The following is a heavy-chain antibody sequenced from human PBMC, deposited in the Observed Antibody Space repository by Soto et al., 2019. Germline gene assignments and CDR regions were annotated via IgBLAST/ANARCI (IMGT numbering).Heavy chain of an antibody. D-gene: IGHD2-21*02. CDR1: GGSISGYH. J-gene: IGHJ6*02. Sequence: SETLSLTCSISGGSISGYHWNWIRQTPGKGVEWIGYFHNSGNPKYSSSLKSRVTISLDMSERRSSLKLTSVTAADTAVYWCARAYCGGDCPPEPEEYYYYYSMDVWGQGTMVTVSS. V-gene: IGHV4-59*01. CDR2: FHNSGNP. CDR3: ARAYCGGDCPPEPEEYYYYYSMDV.